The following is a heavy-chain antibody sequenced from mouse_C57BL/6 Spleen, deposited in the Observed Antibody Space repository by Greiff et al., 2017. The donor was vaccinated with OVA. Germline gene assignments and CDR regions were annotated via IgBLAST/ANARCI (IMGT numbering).Heavy chain of an antibody. J-gene: IGHJ4*01. CDR1: GFTFSSYA. CDR2: ISSGGDYI. V-gene: IGHV5-9-1*02. CDR3: TRDAMDY. Sequence: EVKLQESGEGLVKPGGSLKLSCAASGFTFSSYAMSWVRQTPEKRLEWVAYISSGGDYIYYADTVKGRFTISRDNARNTLYLQMSRLKSEDKAMYFCTRDAMDYWGQGTSVTVSS.